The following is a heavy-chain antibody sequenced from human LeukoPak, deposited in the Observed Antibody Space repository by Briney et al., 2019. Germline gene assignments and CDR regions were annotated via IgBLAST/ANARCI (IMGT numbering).Heavy chain of an antibody. CDR2: ISSNGGST. Sequence: PGGSLRLSCSASGFTFSSYAMHWVRQAPGKGLEYVSAISSNGGSTYYADSVKGRFTISRDNSKNTLYLQMSSLRVEDTAVYYCVKTSRGYNWNDSPYYFDYWGQGTLVTVSS. CDR1: GFTFSSYA. J-gene: IGHJ4*02. V-gene: IGHV3-64D*06. CDR3: VKTSRGYNWNDSPYYFDY. D-gene: IGHD1-1*01.